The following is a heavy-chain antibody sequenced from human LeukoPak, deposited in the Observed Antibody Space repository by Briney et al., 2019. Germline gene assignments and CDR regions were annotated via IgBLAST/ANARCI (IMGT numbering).Heavy chain of an antibody. Sequence: ASVKVSCKASGYIFTGYYMHWVRQAPGQGLEWMGRINPNSGGTNYAQKFQGRVTMTRDTSISTAYMELSRLRSDDTAVYYCARDFPQRYYYGSGSLSDYWGQGTLVTVSS. J-gene: IGHJ4*02. CDR1: GYIFTGYY. D-gene: IGHD3-10*01. CDR3: ARDFPQRYYYGSGSLSDY. CDR2: INPNSGGT. V-gene: IGHV1-2*06.